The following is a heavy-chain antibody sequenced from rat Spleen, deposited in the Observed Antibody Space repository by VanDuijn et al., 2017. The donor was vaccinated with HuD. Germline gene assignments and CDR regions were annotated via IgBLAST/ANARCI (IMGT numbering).Heavy chain of an antibody. CDR2: ISYSGST. Sequence: EVQLQESGPGLVKPSQSLSLTCSVTGYSITSNYWGWIRKFPGNKMEWMGYISYSGSTRHNPFLKSRISITRDTSKNQFFLQVNSVTTEDTATYYCARSYGITPFDYWGQGVMVTVSS. CDR1: GYSITSNY. D-gene: IGHD1-4*01. V-gene: IGHV3-1*01. J-gene: IGHJ2*01. CDR3: ARSYGITPFDY.